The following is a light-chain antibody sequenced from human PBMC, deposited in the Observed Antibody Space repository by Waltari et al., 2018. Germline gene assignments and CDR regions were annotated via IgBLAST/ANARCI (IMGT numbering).Light chain of an antibody. J-gene: IGLJ2*01. CDR1: SPNIGAGFD. CDR2: GNT. V-gene: IGLV1-40*01. CDR3: QSYDSSLSEGV. Sequence: QSVLTQPPSVSGVPGQRVTISCTGSSPNIGAGFDVHWYQHLPGTAPKLLIYGNTNRPSGVPDRFSGSKSGTSASLAITGLQAEDEADYYCQSYDSSLSEGVFGGGTKLTVL.